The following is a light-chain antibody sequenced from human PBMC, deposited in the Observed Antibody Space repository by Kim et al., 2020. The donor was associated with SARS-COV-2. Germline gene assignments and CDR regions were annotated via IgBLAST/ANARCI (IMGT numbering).Light chain of an antibody. CDR2: EVT. J-gene: IGLJ2*01. CDR3: CSYAGDNVVL. V-gene: IGLV2-23*02. Sequence: QSALTQPASVSGSPGQSITISCTGTTSDVGIYNFVSWYQQHPDRVPKLIIYEVTKRPSGVSQRFSGSKSGNTASLTISGLQSEDEANYYCCSYAGDNVVLFGGGTKLTVL. CDR1: TSDVGIYNF.